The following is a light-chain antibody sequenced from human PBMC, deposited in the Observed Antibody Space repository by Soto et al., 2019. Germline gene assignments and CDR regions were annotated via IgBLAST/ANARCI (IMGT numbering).Light chain of an antibody. Sequence: EVVLTQSPGTLSLSRGERATLSCRASQSVSSYLAWYQQKPGQAPRLLIYGAFNRATGIPARFSGSGSGTDFTLTISSLEPEDFAVYYCQQRNIWPPVTFGQGTRLEIK. CDR1: QSVSSY. V-gene: IGKV3-11*01. CDR2: GAF. CDR3: QQRNIWPPVT. J-gene: IGKJ5*01.